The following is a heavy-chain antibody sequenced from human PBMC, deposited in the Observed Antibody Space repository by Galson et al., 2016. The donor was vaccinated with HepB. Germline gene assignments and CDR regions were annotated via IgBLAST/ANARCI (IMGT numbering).Heavy chain of an antibody. CDR2: VNNGGNP. D-gene: IGHD6-19*01. Sequence: SLRLSCAASGFNFRNFAMSWVRQAAGKGLEWVASVNNGGNPYYADSVKGRFIVSRDNSQNTLDLQLNSLRAEDTAVYYCAKAHPSSGWPTFDHWGPGTLVTVSS. CDR3: AKAHPSSGWPTFDH. CDR1: GFNFRNFA. V-gene: IGHV3-23*01. J-gene: IGHJ4*02.